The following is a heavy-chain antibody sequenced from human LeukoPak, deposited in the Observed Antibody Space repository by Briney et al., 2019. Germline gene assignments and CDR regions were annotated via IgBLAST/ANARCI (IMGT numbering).Heavy chain of an antibody. CDR1: GGSISSYY. D-gene: IGHD3-16*01. Sequence: SETLSLTCTVSGGSISSYYWSWIRQPPGKGQEWIGYIYYSGSTNYNPSLKSRVTISVDTSKNQFSLKLSSVTAADTAVYYCARGTPITFGGVMDYWGQGTLVTVSS. CDR2: IYYSGST. CDR3: ARGTPITFGGVMDY. J-gene: IGHJ4*02. V-gene: IGHV4-59*08.